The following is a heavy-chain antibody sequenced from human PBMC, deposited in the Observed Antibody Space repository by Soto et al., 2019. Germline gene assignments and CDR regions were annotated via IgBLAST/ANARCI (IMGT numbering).Heavy chain of an antibody. CDR1: VGSIRSGGFY. CDR3: AREHYFYDDYACYYYFYGMDV. CDR2: IYYRGST. J-gene: IGHJ6*02. Sequence: LSRTCTVSVGSIRSGGFYWSWIRHPPGKGLGGIGCIYYRGSTYYNPSLKSRVTISVDTPKNQFSLKLSSVTAADTAVYYCAREHYFYDDYACYYYFYGMDVWGHGTTVTVS. V-gene: IGHV4-30-4*01. D-gene: IGHD4-17*01.